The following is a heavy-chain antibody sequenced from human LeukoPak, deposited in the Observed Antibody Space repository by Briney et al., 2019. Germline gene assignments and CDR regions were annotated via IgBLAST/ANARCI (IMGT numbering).Heavy chain of an antibody. V-gene: IGHV4-59*01. Sequence: SETLSLTCTASGGSISSYYWSWIRQPPGKGLEWIGYIYYSGSTSYNPSLKSRVTISVDTSKNQFSLKLSSVTAADTAVYHCARDQSGGYYFDYWGQGTLVTVSS. CDR2: IYYSGST. CDR1: GGSISSYY. D-gene: IGHD3-10*01. CDR3: ARDQSGGYYFDY. J-gene: IGHJ4*02.